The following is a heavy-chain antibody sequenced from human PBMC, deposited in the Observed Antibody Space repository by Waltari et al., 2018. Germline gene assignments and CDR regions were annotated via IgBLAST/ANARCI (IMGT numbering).Heavy chain of an antibody. CDR3: AKGVGKVGAASGAFDI. CDR2: ISWNRGSI. D-gene: IGHD1-26*01. V-gene: IGHV3-9*03. J-gene: IGHJ3*02. CDR1: GFTFDDYA. Sequence: EVQLVESGGGLVQPGRSLRLSCAASGFTFDDYAMHWVRHAPGKGLEWVSGISWNRGSIGYADSVKGRFTISRDNAKNSLYLQMNSLRAEDMALYYCAKGVGKVGAASGAFDIWGQGTMVTVSS.